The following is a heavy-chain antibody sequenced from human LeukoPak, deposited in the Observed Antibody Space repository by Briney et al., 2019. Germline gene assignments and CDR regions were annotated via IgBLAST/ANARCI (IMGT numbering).Heavy chain of an antibody. V-gene: IGHV3-74*01. CDR2: INSDGSTT. D-gene: IGHD3-10*01. CDR3: ATQIGGGVC. CDR1: GFTFSTNW. Sequence: PGGSLRLSCTASGFTFSTNWMHWVRQAPGKGLVWVSRINSDGSTTNYADSVKGRFTISRDNAKNTLYLQMNSLRAEDTAVYYCATQIGGGVCWGQGTLVTVSS. J-gene: IGHJ4*02.